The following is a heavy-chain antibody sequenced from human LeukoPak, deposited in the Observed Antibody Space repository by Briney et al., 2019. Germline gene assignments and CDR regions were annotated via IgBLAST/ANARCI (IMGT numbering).Heavy chain of an antibody. J-gene: IGHJ4*02. CDR2: IRGSGDDST. V-gene: IGHV3-23*01. CDR1: GFA. CDR3: ANRVGLRYYYFDY. Sequence: PGGSLRLSCTASGFAMSWVRQAPGKGLEWVAGIRGSGDDSTYYADSVKGRLIISRDHFKNTLYLQMDSLRAEDSAVYYCANRVGLRYYYFDYWGQGTLVTASS. D-gene: IGHD4-17*01.